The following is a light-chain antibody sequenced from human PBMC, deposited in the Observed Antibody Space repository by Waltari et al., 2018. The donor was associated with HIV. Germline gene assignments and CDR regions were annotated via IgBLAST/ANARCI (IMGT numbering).Light chain of an antibody. V-gene: IGKV3-15*01. Sequence: EILMTQSPVTLSVSPGERVTLSCRASQNVITNLAWYQQKPGQAPRPLIYGASTRATDIPPRFSGGGSGTDFTLTIGSLQSEDFAFYYCQQYNKWPRTFGQGTKVEVK. J-gene: IGKJ1*01. CDR1: QNVITN. CDR3: QQYNKWPRT. CDR2: GAS.